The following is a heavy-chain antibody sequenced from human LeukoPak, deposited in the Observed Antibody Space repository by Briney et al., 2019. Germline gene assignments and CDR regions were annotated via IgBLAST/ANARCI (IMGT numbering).Heavy chain of an antibody. J-gene: IGHJ3*01. CDR1: RGSISTYY. V-gene: IGHV4-59*01. CDR3: ARISSSNWYNERGAFDV. D-gene: IGHD6-13*01. CDR2: VYYTGST. Sequence: SETLFLTCTVSRGSISTYYWSWVRQPPGKGLEWIGFVYYTGSTNYSPSLKSRVTISVDTSKNQFSLKLRSVTAADTAVYYCARISSSNWYNERGAFDVWGQGTMVTVSS.